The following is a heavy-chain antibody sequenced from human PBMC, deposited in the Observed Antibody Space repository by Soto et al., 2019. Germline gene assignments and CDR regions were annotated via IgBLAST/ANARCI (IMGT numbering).Heavy chain of an antibody. CDR2: IIPIFGTA. CDR3: SREPLDYSFDY. D-gene: IGHD4-4*01. Sequence: QVQLVQSGAEVKKPGSSVKVSCKASGGTFSSYAISWVRQAPGQGLEWMGGIIPIFGTANYAQTFQGRGTITADECTSTAYMELSSLRSEDRAVDYCSREPLDYSFDYWGQGSLVTVSS. J-gene: IGHJ4*02. CDR1: GGTFSSYA. V-gene: IGHV1-69*01.